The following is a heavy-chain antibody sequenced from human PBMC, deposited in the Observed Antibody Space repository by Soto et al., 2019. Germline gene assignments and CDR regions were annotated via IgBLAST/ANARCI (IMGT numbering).Heavy chain of an antibody. V-gene: IGHV3-13*01. CDR3: ARDRANYDFGRRYYYMDV. J-gene: IGHJ6*03. CDR2: IGTAGDT. Sequence: GGSLRLSCAASGFTFSSYDMHWVRQATGKGLEWVSAIGTAGDTYYPGSVKGRFTISRENAKNSLYLQMNSLRAEDTAVYYCARDRANYDFGRRYYYMDVWGKGTTVTVSS. CDR1: GFTFSSYD. D-gene: IGHD3-3*01.